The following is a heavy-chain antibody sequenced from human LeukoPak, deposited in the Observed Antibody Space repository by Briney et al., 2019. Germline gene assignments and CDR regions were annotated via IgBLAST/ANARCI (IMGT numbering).Heavy chain of an antibody. CDR2: IYYSGST. V-gene: IGHV4-59*12. CDR3: ASGRGDYVWGSYRSIYYDY. Sequence: SETLSLTCTVSGGSISSYYWSWIRQPPGKGLEWIGYIYYSGSTNYNPSLKSRVTISADTSKNQFSLKLSSVTAADTAVYYCASGRGDYVWGSYRSIYYDYWGQGTLVTVSS. CDR1: GGSISSYY. J-gene: IGHJ4*02. D-gene: IGHD3-16*02.